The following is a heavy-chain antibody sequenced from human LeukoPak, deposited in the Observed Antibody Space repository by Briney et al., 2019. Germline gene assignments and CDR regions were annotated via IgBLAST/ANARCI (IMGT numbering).Heavy chain of an antibody. V-gene: IGHV3-7*03. CDR1: GFTFSSYW. CDR3: AKEKWLETNPDY. D-gene: IGHD6-19*01. J-gene: IGHJ4*02. CDR2: IKQDGSEK. Sequence: PGGSLRLSCAASGFTFSSYWMSWVRQAPGKGLEWVANIKQDGSEKYYVDSVKGRFTISRDNSKNTLYLQMNSLRAEDTAVYYCAKEKWLETNPDYWGQGTLVTVSS.